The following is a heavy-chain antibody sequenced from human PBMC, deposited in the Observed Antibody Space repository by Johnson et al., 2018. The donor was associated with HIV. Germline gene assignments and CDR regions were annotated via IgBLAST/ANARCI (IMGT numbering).Heavy chain of an antibody. V-gene: IGHV3-9*01. Sequence: VQLVESGGGLVQPGRSLRLSCAASGFTFDDYAMHWVRQAPGKGLEWVSGISWNSGSIGSADSVTGRFTISRDNSKNSLYLQMNSLRAEDTALYYCAKDSMRYSGSYHDAFDIWGQGTMVTVSS. J-gene: IGHJ3*02. CDR3: AKDSMRYSGSYHDAFDI. CDR1: GFTFDDYA. CDR2: ISWNSGSI. D-gene: IGHD1-26*01.